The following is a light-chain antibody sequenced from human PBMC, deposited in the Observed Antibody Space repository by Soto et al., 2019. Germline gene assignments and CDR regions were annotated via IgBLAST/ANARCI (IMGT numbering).Light chain of an antibody. J-gene: IGKJ3*01. V-gene: IGKV3-20*01. CDR2: GTS. CDR1: QSISSSF. CDR3: QQYGSSPFT. Sequence: EIVLTQSPGTLSLSPGESATLSCRASQSISSSFFAWYQHKPGQAPRLLIYGTSNRATGIPDRFSGGGSGTDFSLTISRLEPEDFAVYYCQQYGSSPFTFGPGTKVDIK.